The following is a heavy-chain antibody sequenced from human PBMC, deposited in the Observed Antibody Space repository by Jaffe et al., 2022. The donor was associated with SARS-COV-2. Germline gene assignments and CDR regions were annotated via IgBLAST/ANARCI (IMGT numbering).Heavy chain of an antibody. CDR2: FSGSGGST. V-gene: IGHV3-23*01. CDR1: GFSFSSYG. CDR3: AKRVGATGGPFDY. D-gene: IGHD1-26*01. J-gene: IGHJ4*02. Sequence: EVQLLESGGGLVQPGGSLRLSCAASGFSFSSYGMSWVRQAPGKGLEWVSVFSGSGGSTYYADSVKGRFTISRDNSKNTLYLQMNSLRAEDTAVYYCAKRVGATGGPFDYWGQGTLLTVSS.